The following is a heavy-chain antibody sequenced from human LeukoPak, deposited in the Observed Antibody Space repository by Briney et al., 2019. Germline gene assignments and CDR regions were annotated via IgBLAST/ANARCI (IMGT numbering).Heavy chain of an antibody. J-gene: IGHJ6*02. V-gene: IGHV3-48*02. CDR2: ISSRSSTI. D-gene: IGHD4-11*01. Sequence: GGSLRLSCAASGFTFSSYSMNWDRQAPGKGLEWVSYISSRSSTIYYADSVKGRFTISRDNAKNSLYLQMNSLRDEDTAVYYCARQPAPTVTPFRYYYGMDVWGQGTTVTVSS. CDR1: GFTFSSYS. CDR3: ARQPAPTVTPFRYYYGMDV.